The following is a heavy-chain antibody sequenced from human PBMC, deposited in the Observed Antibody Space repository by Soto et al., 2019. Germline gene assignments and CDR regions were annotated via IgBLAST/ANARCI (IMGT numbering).Heavy chain of an antibody. J-gene: IGHJ3*02. CDR1: GYTFTSYG. V-gene: IGHV1-18*01. CDR3: ARLPSITIFGVVIPGAFDI. Sequence: VASVKVSCKASGYTFTSYGISWVRQAPGQGLEWMGWISAYNGNTNYTQKLQGRVTMTTDTSTSTAYMELRSLRSDDTAVYYCARLPSITIFGVVIPGAFDIWGQGTMVTVS. D-gene: IGHD3-3*01. CDR2: ISAYNGNT.